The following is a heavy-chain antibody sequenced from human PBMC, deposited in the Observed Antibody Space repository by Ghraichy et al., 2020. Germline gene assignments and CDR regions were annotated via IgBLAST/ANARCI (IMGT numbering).Heavy chain of an antibody. D-gene: IGHD1-26*01. V-gene: IGHV4-59*01. CDR2: IYSTGST. CDR1: GGSISSYY. CDR3: ARDWRELQISFFDY. J-gene: IGHJ4*02. Sequence: SCTVSGGSISSYYWSWIRQPPGKGLEWIGYIYSTGSTNYNPSLKSRVTISVDTSKNQFSLKVSSVTAADTAVYYCARDWRELQISFFDYWGQGTLVTVSS.